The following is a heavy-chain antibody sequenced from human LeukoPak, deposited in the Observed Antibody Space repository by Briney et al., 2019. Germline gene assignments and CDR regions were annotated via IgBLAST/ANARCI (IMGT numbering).Heavy chain of an antibody. V-gene: IGHV1-46*01. D-gene: IGHD2-2*01. CDR2: INPSGGST. CDR3: ASGRTDIVVVPATLRNYFFDY. Sequence: GASVKVSCKASGYTFTSYYMHWVRQAPGQGLEWMGIINPSGGSTSYAQKFQGRVTITADESTSTAYMELSSLRSEDTAVYYCASGRTDIVVVPATLRNYFFDYWGQGTLVTVSS. J-gene: IGHJ4*02. CDR1: GYTFTSYY.